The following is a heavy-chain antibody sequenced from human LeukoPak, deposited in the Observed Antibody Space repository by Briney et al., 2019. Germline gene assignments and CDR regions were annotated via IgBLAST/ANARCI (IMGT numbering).Heavy chain of an antibody. Sequence: SQTLSLTCAISGDSVSSNSAAWTWIRQSPSRGLEWLGRAYYRSKWYNDYAVSLKSRITINPDTSKNQFSLQPNSVTPEDTAVYYCARDLEYSSSYYYYGMDVWGQGTTVTVSS. V-gene: IGHV6-1*01. CDR2: AYYRSKWYN. CDR1: GDSVSSNSAA. D-gene: IGHD6-6*01. CDR3: ARDLEYSSSYYYYGMDV. J-gene: IGHJ6*02.